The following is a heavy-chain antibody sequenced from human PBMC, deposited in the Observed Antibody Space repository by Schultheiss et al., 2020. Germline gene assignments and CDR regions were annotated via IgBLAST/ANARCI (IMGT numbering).Heavy chain of an antibody. V-gene: IGHV3-48*01. Sequence: GGSLRLSCAASGFTFDDYAMHWVRQGPGKSLEWVSYISSSGSTIYYADSVKGRFTISRDNSKNTLYLQMYSLRVADTAVYYCAKDAGEVDAFDIWGQGTMVTVSS. D-gene: IGHD7-27*01. CDR2: ISSSGSTI. J-gene: IGHJ3*02. CDR3: AKDAGEVDAFDI. CDR1: GFTFDDYA.